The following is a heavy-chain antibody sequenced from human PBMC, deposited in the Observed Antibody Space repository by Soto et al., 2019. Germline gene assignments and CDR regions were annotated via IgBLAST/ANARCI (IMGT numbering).Heavy chain of an antibody. Sequence: GGSLRLSCTASGFTFGDYAMSWVRQAPGKGLAWVGFIRSKAYGGTTEYAASVKGRFTISRDDSKSIAYLKLNSLKTEDTAVYYCTREDFYRMDVWGQGKTVTVSS. J-gene: IGHJ6*02. V-gene: IGHV3-49*04. CDR2: IRSKAYGGTT. CDR3: TREDFYRMDV. CDR1: GFTFGDYA.